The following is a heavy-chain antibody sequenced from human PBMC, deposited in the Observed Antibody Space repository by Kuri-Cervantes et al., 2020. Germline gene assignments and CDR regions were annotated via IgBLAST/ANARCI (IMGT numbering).Heavy chain of an antibody. D-gene: IGHD2-2*01. J-gene: IGHJ3*02. CDR3: ARPSYCSSTICLPGAFDI. V-gene: IGHV1-69*13. CDR1: GYTFTGYY. Sequence: SVKVSCKASGYTFTGYYMHWVRQAPGQGLEWMGGIIPIFGTANYAQKFQGRVTITADESTSTAYMELSSLRSEDTAVYYCARPSYCSSTICLPGAFDIWGQGTMVTVSS. CDR2: IIPIFGTA.